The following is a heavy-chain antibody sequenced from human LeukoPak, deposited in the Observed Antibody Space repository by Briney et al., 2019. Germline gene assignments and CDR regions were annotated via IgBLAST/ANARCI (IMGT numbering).Heavy chain of an antibody. J-gene: IGHJ5*02. Sequence: GGSLRLSCAASGFTFSSYGMHWVRQAPDKGLEWVAVISYDGSNKYYADSVKGRFIISRDNSKNTLYLQMNSLRAEDTAVYYCAREICGGDCYSGWFDPWGQGTLVTVSS. CDR2: ISYDGSNK. D-gene: IGHD2-21*02. V-gene: IGHV3-30*03. CDR1: GFTFSSYG. CDR3: AREICGGDCYSGWFDP.